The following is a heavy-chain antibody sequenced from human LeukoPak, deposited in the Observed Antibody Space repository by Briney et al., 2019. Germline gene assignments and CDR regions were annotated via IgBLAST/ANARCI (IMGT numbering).Heavy chain of an antibody. Sequence: QPGGSLRLSCAASGFTFSSYAMSWVRQAPGKGLEWVSAISGSGGSTYYADSVKGRFTISRDNSKNTLYLQMNSLRAEDTAVYYCAKDLSVLLWFGELFGDAFDIWGRGAMVTVSS. CDR1: GFTFSSYA. CDR2: ISGSGGST. J-gene: IGHJ3*02. CDR3: AKDLSVLLWFGELFGDAFDI. D-gene: IGHD3-10*01. V-gene: IGHV3-23*01.